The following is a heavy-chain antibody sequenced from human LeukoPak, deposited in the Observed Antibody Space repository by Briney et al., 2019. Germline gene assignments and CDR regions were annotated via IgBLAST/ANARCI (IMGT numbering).Heavy chain of an antibody. CDR2: IYTSGST. D-gene: IGHD3-10*01. V-gene: IGHV4-4*07. J-gene: IGHJ3*02. CDR1: GGSISSYY. CDR3: ARDKSRTYGSADAFDI. Sequence: SETLSLTCTFSGGSISSYYWSWIRQPAGKGLEWIGRIYTSGSTNYNPSLKSRVTMSVDTSKNQFSLKLSSVTAADTAVYYCARDKSRTYGSADAFDIWGQGTMVTVSS.